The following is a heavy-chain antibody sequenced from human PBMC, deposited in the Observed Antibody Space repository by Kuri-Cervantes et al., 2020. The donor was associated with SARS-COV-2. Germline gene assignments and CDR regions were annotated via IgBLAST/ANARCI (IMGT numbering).Heavy chain of an antibody. D-gene: IGHD3-3*01. CDR3: AGETHYDFWSGYQYEYGMDV. CDR2: ISAYNGNT. V-gene: IGHV1-18*01. J-gene: IGHJ6*02. Sequence: ASVKISCKASGYTFTSYGISWVRQAPGQGLEWMGWISAYNGNTNYAQKLQGRVTMTTDTSTSTAYMELSSLRSEDTAVYYCAGETHYDFWSGYQYEYGMDVWGQGTTVTVSS. CDR1: GYTFTSYG.